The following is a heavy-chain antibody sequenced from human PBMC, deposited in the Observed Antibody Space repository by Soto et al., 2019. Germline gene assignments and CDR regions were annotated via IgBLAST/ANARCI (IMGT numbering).Heavy chain of an antibody. J-gene: IGHJ4*01. V-gene: IGHV3-30-3*01. CDR1: GFTFSNYA. D-gene: IGHD5-18*01. CDR3: ATDSDTATCAIDY. CDR2: ISADGGTT. Sequence: GGSLRLSCEASGFTFSNYAMHWGRQAPGKGLEWVAVISADGGTTFYGESVKGRFTISRDKSKNTLFLQMNNLRVEDTAAYHCATDSDTATCAIDYWGQGTQVTVSS.